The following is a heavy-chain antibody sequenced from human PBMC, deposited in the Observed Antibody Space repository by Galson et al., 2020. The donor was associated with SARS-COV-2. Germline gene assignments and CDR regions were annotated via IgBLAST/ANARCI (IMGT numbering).Heavy chain of an antibody. CDR1: GGSISSSSYY. J-gene: IGHJ5*02. D-gene: IGHD2-2*02. CDR3: ARATGLPAAIRVGWFDP. CDR2: IYYSGST. Sequence: ETLSLTCTVSGGSISSSSYYWGWIRQPPGKGLEWIGSIYYSGSTYYNPSLKSRVTISVDTSKNQFSLKLSSVTAADTAVYYCARATGLPAAIRVGWFDPWGQGTLVTVSS. V-gene: IGHV4-39*07.